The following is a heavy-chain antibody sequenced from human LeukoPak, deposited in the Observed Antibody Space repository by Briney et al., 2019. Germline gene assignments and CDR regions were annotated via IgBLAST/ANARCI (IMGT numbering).Heavy chain of an antibody. CDR1: GYTFTSYG. V-gene: IGHV1-18*01. CDR3: ARDPSLPMYYYYGTDV. Sequence: ASVKVSCKASGYTFTSYGISWVRQAPGQGLEWMGWISAYNGNTNYAQKLQGRVTMTTDTSTSTAYMELRSLRSDDTAVYYCARDPSLPMYYYYGTDVWGQGTTVTVSS. J-gene: IGHJ6*02. CDR2: ISAYNGNT.